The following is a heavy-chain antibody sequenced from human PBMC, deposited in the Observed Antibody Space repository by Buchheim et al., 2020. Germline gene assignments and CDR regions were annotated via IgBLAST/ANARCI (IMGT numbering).Heavy chain of an antibody. CDR1: GFTFSSYS. V-gene: IGHV3-48*02. Sequence: EVQLVESGGGLVQPGGSLRLSCAASGFTFSSYSMNWVRQAPGKGLEWVSYISSSSSTIYYADSVKGRFTISRDNAKNSLYLQMNSLRDEDTAVYYCARRSDTDDILTGYYLPYDLYFDYWGQGTL. CDR2: ISSSSSTI. CDR3: ARRSDTDDILTGYYLPYDLYFDY. D-gene: IGHD3-9*01. J-gene: IGHJ4*02.